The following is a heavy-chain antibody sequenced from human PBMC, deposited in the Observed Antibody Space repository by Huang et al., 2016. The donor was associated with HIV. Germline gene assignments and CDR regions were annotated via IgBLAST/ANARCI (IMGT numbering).Heavy chain of an antibody. CDR1: GGSFSRYY. D-gene: IGHD3-16*01. J-gene: IGHJ5*02. CDR2: INHVGNT. V-gene: IGHV4-34*01. CDR3: AREVMISFGGPFDP. Sequence: QVQLQQWGAGLLKPSETLSLTCAVYGGSFSRYYWNWIRQSPGQGLEGIGQINHVGNTNYNPSLESRVSMSVDTSKNQFSLKLNSVTGADTAMYYCAREVMISFGGPFDPWGQGTLVTVSS.